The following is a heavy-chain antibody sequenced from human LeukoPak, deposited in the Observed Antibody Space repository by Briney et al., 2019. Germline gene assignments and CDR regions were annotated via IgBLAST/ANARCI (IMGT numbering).Heavy chain of an antibody. CDR3: AKESSNYGDYYYYYYMDV. CDR1: GFTFSSYG. CDR2: ISYDGSNK. V-gene: IGHV3-30*18. D-gene: IGHD4-17*01. Sequence: PGGSLRLSCAASGFTFSSYGMHWVRQAPGKGLEWVAVISYDGSNKYYADSVKGRFTISRDNSKNTLYLQMNSLRAEDTAVYYCAKESSNYGDYYYYYYMDVWGKGTTVTVSS. J-gene: IGHJ6*03.